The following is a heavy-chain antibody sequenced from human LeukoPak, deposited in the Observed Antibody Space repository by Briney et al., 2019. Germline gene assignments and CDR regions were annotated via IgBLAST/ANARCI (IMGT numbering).Heavy chain of an antibody. Sequence: GGSLRLSCAASGFTFSSYAMSWVRQAPGEGLEWVSGFSGGDGSTSYADSVKGRFTISRDNSKNTLYLQTNSLRAEDTAVYYCAKGKVVPATIYDYWGQGTLVTVSS. V-gene: IGHV3-23*01. CDR1: GFTFSSYA. J-gene: IGHJ4*02. CDR3: AKGKVVPATIYDY. CDR2: FSGGDGST. D-gene: IGHD2-2*02.